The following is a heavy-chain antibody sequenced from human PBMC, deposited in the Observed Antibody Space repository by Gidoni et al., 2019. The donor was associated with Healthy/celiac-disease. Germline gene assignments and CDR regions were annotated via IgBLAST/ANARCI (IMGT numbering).Heavy chain of an antibody. D-gene: IGHD2-8*01. CDR1: GFTFSSYG. J-gene: IGHJ4*01. V-gene: IGHV3-33*01. CDR3: ARVQCLLSYFDY. Sequence: QVQLVESGGGVVQPGRSLRLSCAASGFTFSSYGMHGVRQAPGKWLEWVAVIWYDGRNKYYADSVKGRFTISRDNSKNTLYLQMNSLRAEDTAVYYCARVQCLLSYFDYWGHGTLVTVSS. CDR2: IWYDGRNK.